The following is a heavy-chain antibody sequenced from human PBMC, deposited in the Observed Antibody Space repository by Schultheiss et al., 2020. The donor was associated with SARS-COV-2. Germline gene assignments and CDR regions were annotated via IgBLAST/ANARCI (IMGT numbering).Heavy chain of an antibody. J-gene: IGHJ6*02. V-gene: IGHV3-20*04. D-gene: IGHD6-6*01. CDR2: INWNGGST. CDR1: GFTFSNAW. Sequence: GGSLRLSCAASGFTFSNAWMHWVRQAPGKGLVWVSGINWNGGSTGYADSVKGRFTISRDNAKNSLYLQMNSLRAEDTALYYCAKARSSSPPHYYYGMDVWGQGTTVTVSS. CDR3: AKARSSSPPHYYYGMDV.